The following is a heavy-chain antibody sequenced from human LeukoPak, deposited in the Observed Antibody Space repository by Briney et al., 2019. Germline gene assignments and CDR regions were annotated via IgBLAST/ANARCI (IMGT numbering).Heavy chain of an antibody. CDR2: INPNSGGT. J-gene: IGHJ4*02. Sequence: PGASVKVSCKASGYTFTGYYMHWVRQAPGQGLEWMGWINPNSGGTNYAQKFQGRVTMTRDTSISTAYMELSRLRSDDTAVYYCARVRGGDIVVVPAAIRYPPDGPLDYWGQGTLVTVSS. D-gene: IGHD2-2*02. V-gene: IGHV1-2*02. CDR1: GYTFTGYY. CDR3: ARVRGGDIVVVPAAIRYPPDGPLDY.